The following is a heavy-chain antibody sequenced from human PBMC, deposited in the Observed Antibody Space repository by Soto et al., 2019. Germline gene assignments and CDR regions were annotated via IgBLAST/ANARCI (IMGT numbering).Heavy chain of an antibody. J-gene: IGHJ6*03. D-gene: IGHD5-18*01. CDR2: ISTSGVYI. V-gene: IGHV3-21*01. CDR3: ARDREDTAMVSYYYYMDV. CDR1: GFTFNNYG. Sequence: PGGSLRLSCAASGFTFNNYGLNWVRQAPGKGLEWVSSISTSGVYISYADSVKGRFTTSRDNSKNALYLQMNSLRAEDTAVYYCARDREDTAMVSYYYYMDVWGKGTTVTVSS.